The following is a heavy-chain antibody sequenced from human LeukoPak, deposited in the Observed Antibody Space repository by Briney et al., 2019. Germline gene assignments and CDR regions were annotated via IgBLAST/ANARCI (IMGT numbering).Heavy chain of an antibody. J-gene: IGHJ5*02. V-gene: IGHV4-4*07. CDR3: ASDSGYDLNCFDH. D-gene: IGHD5-12*01. CDR1: GGSLSSYY. CDR2: SYNSGNT. Sequence: ASGTLSLPCTVSGGSLSSYYWSWLRQPAGKGLEWIGRSYNSGNTNYNPSLESRVTMSLDTSRNQFSLKLRSVTAADTAVYYCASDSGYDLNCFDHWGQGTLVTVSS.